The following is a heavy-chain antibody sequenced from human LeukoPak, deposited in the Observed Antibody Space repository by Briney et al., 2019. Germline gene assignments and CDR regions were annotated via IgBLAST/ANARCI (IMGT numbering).Heavy chain of an antibody. Sequence: GGSLRLSCAASGFIFSGYYIDWVRQAPGKGLEWVGRSGNKANSYTTEYAASVKGRFAILRDDSKNSLYLQMNSLKTEDTAVYYCARSLPYFDSWGQGALVTVSS. J-gene: IGHJ4*02. CDR1: GFIFSGYY. CDR2: SGNKANSYTT. CDR3: ARSLPYFDS. V-gene: IGHV3-72*01.